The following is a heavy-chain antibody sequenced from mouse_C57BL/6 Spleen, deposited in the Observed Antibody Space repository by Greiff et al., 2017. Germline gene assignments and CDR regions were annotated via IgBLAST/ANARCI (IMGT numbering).Heavy chain of an antibody. J-gene: IGHJ2*01. CDR2: ISYDGSN. CDR3: ARASDGYYFDY. V-gene: IGHV3-6*01. Sequence: EVKVEESGPGLVKPSQSLSLTCSVTGYSITSGYYWNWIRQFPGNKLEWMGYISYDGSNNYNPSLKNRISITRDTSKNQFFLKLNSVTTEDTATYYCARASDGYYFDYWGQGTTLTVSS. CDR1: GYSITSGYY. D-gene: IGHD2-3*01.